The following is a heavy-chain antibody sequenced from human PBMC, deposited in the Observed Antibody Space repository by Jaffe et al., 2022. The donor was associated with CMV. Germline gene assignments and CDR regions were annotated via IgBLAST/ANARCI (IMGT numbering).Heavy chain of an antibody. Sequence: EVQLLESGGGLLQPGGSLRLSCAASGFTFSSYAMSWVRQAPGKGLEWLSAVTGSAGSTFYADSVKGRFTISRDNSRNTLYLQMNSLRAEDTALYYCARVYDGSGYYFDYWGQGTLVTVSS. V-gene: IGHV3-23*01. J-gene: IGHJ4*02. CDR3: ARVYDGSGYYFDY. CDR2: VTGSAGST. D-gene: IGHD3-22*01. CDR1: GFTFSSYA.